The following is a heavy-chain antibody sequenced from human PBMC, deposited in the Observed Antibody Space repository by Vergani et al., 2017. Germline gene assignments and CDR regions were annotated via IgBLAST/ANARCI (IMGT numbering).Heavy chain of an antibody. J-gene: IGHJ4*02. D-gene: IGHD2-15*01. CDR1: GFTFSSYA. V-gene: IGHV3-23*04. CDR2: ISDSGAHT. Sequence: EVQLVESGGGLVKPGGSLRLSCAASGFTFSSYALSWVRQAPGKGLEWVSTISDSGAHTYYGDSVKGRFTISRDNSKNTVFLQMNSLRAEDTAVYYCAKASWYHYSDYWGQGTVVTVSS. CDR3: AKASWYHYSDY.